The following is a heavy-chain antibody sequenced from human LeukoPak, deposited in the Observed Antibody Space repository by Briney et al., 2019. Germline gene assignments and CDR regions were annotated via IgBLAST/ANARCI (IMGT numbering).Heavy chain of an antibody. D-gene: IGHD2-15*01. V-gene: IGHV4-59*01. CDR1: GGSISSYY. J-gene: IGHJ6*02. CDR3: ARDTHYYGMDV. Sequence: SETLSLTCTVSGGSISSYYWSWIRQPPGKGLEWIGYIYYSGSTDYNPSLKSRVTISVDTSKNQFSLKLSSVTAADTAVYYCARDTHYYGMDVWGQGTTVTVSS. CDR2: IYYSGST.